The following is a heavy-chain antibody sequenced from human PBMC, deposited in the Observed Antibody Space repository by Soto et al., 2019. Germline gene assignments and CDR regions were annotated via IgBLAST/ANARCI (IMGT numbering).Heavy chain of an antibody. D-gene: IGHD3-22*01. V-gene: IGHV4-39*01. J-gene: IGHJ4*02. CDR1: GGSISSSSYY. CDR3: ARHLIGRRHFDY. Sequence: SETLSLTCTVSGGSISSSSYYWGWIRQPPGKGLEWIGSIYYSGSTYYNPSLKSRVTISVDTSKNQFSLKLSSVTAADTAVYYCARHLIGRRHFDYWGQGTLVTVSS. CDR2: IYYSGST.